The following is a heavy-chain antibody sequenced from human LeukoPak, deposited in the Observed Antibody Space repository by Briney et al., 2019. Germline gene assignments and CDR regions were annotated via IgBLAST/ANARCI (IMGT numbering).Heavy chain of an antibody. CDR3: ARNPLGDYYFDY. CDR2: ISNSGTTI. V-gene: IGHV3-48*02. J-gene: IGHJ4*02. Sequence: GGSLRLSCAASGFTFTTYSMNWVRQAPGKGLEWISYISNSGTTIYYADAVKGRFTISRDNSKNTLYLQMNSLRDEDTAVYYCARNPLGDYYFDYWGQGTLVTVSS. CDR1: GFTFTTYS. D-gene: IGHD3-16*01.